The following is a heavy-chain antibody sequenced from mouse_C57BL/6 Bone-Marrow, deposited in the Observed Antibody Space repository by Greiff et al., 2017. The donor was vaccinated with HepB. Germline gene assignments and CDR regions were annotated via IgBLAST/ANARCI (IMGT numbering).Heavy chain of an antibody. CDR2: INSDGGST. CDR1: EYEFPSHD. J-gene: IGHJ4*01. D-gene: IGHD2-2*01. V-gene: IGHV5-2*01. CDR3: AREIYYGYDRAMDY. Sequence: VQLKESGGGLVQPGESLKLSCESNEYEFPSHDMSWVRKTPEKRLELVAAINSDGGSTYYPDTMERRFIISRDNTKKTLYLQMSSLRSEDTALYYCAREIYYGYDRAMDYWGQGTSVTVSS.